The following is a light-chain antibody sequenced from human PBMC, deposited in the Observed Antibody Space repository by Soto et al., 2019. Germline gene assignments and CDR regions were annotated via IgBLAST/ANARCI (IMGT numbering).Light chain of an antibody. J-gene: IGKJ1*01. CDR3: QQTNSFPRT. CDR2: AAS. V-gene: IGKV1-12*01. CDR1: QDIGTW. Sequence: DLQMTQSPSSESASVGDSVTITCRASQDIGTWLAWYQQRPGKAPSLLIYAASNLQSGVPSRFSGSGSGTDFTLTINSLQPEDIATYYCQQTNSFPRTFGQGTKVEVK.